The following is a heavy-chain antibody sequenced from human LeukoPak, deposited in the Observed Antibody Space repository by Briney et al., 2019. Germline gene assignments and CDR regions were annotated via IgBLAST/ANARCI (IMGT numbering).Heavy chain of an antibody. CDR3: ARGVVAALFDY. CDR2: IYYSGST. D-gene: IGHD2-15*01. V-gene: IGHV4-59*01. Sequence: SETLSLTCTVSGGSISSYYWSWIRQPPGKGLEWIGYIYYSGSTNYNPSLKSRVTISVDMSKNQFSLKLSSVTAADTAVYYCARGVVAALFDYWGQGTLVTVSS. CDR1: GGSISSYY. J-gene: IGHJ4*02.